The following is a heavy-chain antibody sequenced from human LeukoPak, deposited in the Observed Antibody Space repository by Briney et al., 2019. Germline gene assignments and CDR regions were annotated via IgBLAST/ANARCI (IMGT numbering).Heavy chain of an antibody. V-gene: IGHV3-23*01. D-gene: IGHD2-21*01. J-gene: IGHJ4*02. CDR2: ISDNGDKT. CDR3: AKETVAVGGFVTIDY. Sequence: GGSLRLSCAASGFIFSNYAMSWVRQTPGKGLEWVSAISDNGDKTYYAESVKGRFSISRDNSKKTLYLQVNSLRAEDTAEYYCAKETVAVGGFVTIDYWGQGTLVTVSS. CDR1: GFIFSNYA.